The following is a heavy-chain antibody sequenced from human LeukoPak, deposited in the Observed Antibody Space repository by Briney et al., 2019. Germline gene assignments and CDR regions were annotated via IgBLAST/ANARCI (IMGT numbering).Heavy chain of an antibody. Sequence: SQTLSLTCTVSGGSISSGDYYWSWIRQPPGKGLEWIGYIYYSGSTYYNPSLKSRVTISVDTSKNQFSLKLSSVTAADTAVYYCARTFSTMVRGVIFEYYFDYWGQGTLVTVSS. CDR2: IYYSGST. J-gene: IGHJ4*02. D-gene: IGHD3-10*01. CDR3: ARTFSTMVRGVIFEYYFDY. CDR1: GGSISSGDYY. V-gene: IGHV4-30-4*01.